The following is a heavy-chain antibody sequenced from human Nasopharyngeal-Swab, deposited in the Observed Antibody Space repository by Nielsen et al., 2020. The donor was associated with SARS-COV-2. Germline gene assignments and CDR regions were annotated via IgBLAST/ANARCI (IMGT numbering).Heavy chain of an antibody. CDR3: TRDWQKPQLWSDYEDYMDV. D-gene: IGHD3-3*01. Sequence: GGSLRLSCTASGFTFGDYAMSWFRQAPGKGLEWVGFIRSKAYGGTTEYAASVKGRFTISRDDSKSIAYLQMNSLKTEDTAVYYCTRDWQKPQLWSDYEDYMDVWGKGTTVTVSS. CDR1: GFTFGDYA. V-gene: IGHV3-49*03. J-gene: IGHJ6*03. CDR2: IRSKAYGGTT.